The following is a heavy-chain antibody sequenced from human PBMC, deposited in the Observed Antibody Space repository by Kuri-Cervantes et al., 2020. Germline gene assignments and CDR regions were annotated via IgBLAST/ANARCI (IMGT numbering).Heavy chain of an antibody. CDR1: GGTFSSYA. J-gene: IGHJ4*02. CDR2: IIPIFGTA. D-gene: IGHD1-26*01. Sequence: SVKVSCKASGGTFSSYAISWVRHAPGQVLEWMGGIIPIFGTANYAQKLQGRVTMTTDTSTSTAYMELRSLRSDDTAVYYCARSLYSGSYYVDYWGQGTLVTVSS. CDR3: ARSLYSGSYYVDY. V-gene: IGHV1-69*05.